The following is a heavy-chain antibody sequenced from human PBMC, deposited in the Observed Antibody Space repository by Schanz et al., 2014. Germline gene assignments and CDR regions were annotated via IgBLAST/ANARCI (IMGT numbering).Heavy chain of an antibody. CDR2: ISAYNGHT. J-gene: IGHJ3*01. CDR3: ARGIPYCSSTSCSGLDAYDV. D-gene: IGHD2-2*01. Sequence: QGQLVQSGAEVKKPGASVKVSCKASGYTFTSYGITWVRQAPGQGLEWMGWISAYNGHTTYAQKFQGRVTMTTDTSTITAYMELRNVRYDDTAMYYCARGIPYCSSTSCSGLDAYDVWGQGTLXTVSS. V-gene: IGHV1-18*01. CDR1: GYTFTSYG.